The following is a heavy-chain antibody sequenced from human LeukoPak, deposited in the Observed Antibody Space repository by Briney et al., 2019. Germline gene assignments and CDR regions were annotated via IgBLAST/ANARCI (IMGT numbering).Heavy chain of an antibody. CDR3: AKDAVTVATPYFDF. V-gene: IGHV1-18*01. Sequence: ASVKVSCKASGYTFTSYGISWVRQAPGQGLEWMGWISAYNGNTNYAQKLQGRVTMTTDTSTSTAYMELRSLRSDDTAVYFCAKDAVTVATPYFDFWGQGTLVTVSS. J-gene: IGHJ4*02. CDR2: ISAYNGNT. D-gene: IGHD2-15*01. CDR1: GYTFTSYG.